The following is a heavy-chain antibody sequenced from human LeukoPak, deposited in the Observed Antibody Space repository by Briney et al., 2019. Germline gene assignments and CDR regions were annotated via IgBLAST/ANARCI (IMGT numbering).Heavy chain of an antibody. CDR3: AREHRGYDFWSGYYYFDY. CDR1: EFTFSSYA. CDR2: ISYDGSNK. V-gene: IGHV3-30-3*01. Sequence: GGSLRLSCAASEFTFSSYAMHWVRQAPGKGLEWVAVISYDGSNKYYADSVKGRFTISRDNSKNTLYLQMNSLRAEDTAVYYCAREHRGYDFWSGYYYFDYWGQGTLVTVSS. J-gene: IGHJ4*02. D-gene: IGHD3-3*01.